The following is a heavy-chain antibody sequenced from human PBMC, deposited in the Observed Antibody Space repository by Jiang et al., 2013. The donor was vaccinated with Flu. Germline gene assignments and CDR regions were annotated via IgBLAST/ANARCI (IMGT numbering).Heavy chain of an antibody. V-gene: IGHV2-70*12. D-gene: IGHD6-13*01. CDR2: IDWDDAK. J-gene: IGHJ3*02. Sequence: KPTQTLTLTRTFSGFSLSTSGVRVSWIRQPPGKALEWLARIDWDDAKFYSTSLKTRLTISMDTSKNQVVLTMTNMDPVDTATYYCAHRQISSSWYGAAFDIWGQGTMVTVSS. CDR1: GFSLSTSGVR. CDR3: AHRQISSSWYGAAFDI.